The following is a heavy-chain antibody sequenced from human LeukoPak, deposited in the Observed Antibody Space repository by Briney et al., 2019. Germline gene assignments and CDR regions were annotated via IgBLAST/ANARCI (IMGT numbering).Heavy chain of an antibody. Sequence: GGSLRLSCTASGVMFNQYWMSWVRQAPGRGLEWVANIDQDGSEKHYVDSVKGRFTISRDNARNSLYLQMNSLRAEDTAVYYCARGRFSYDNTGYSSFYYWGQGTLVTVSS. J-gene: IGHJ4*02. CDR3: ARGRFSYDNTGYSSFYY. CDR2: IDQDGSEK. D-gene: IGHD3-22*01. V-gene: IGHV3-7*01. CDR1: GVMFNQYW.